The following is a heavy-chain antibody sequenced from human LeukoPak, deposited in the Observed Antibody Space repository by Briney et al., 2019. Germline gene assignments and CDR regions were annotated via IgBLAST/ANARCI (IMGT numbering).Heavy chain of an antibody. J-gene: IGHJ3*02. CDR1: GFTFSTYA. CDR3: AKASGGVLIVFDI. Sequence: GGSLRLSCAASGFTFSTYAMTWVRQAPGKGLEWVSAITGGGGSTYYADSVKGRFTISRDNSKNTLYLQMNSLRAEDTAVYYCAKASGGVLIVFDIGGQGKMVTVS. D-gene: IGHD3-22*01. CDR2: ITGGGGST. V-gene: IGHV3-23*01.